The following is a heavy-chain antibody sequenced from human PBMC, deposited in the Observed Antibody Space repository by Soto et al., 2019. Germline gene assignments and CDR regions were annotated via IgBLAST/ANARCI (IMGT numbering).Heavy chain of an antibody. CDR3: ARERWDFGVPLFDY. J-gene: IGHJ4*02. Sequence: EVQLVESGGGLVKPGGSLRLSCAASGFTFSSYSMNWVRQAPGKGLEWVSSISSSSSYIYYADSVKGRFTISRDNAKNSLYLQMNSLRAEDTAVYYCARERWDFGVPLFDYWGQGTLVTVSS. V-gene: IGHV3-21*01. CDR1: GFTFSSYS. CDR2: ISSSSSYI. D-gene: IGHD3-3*01.